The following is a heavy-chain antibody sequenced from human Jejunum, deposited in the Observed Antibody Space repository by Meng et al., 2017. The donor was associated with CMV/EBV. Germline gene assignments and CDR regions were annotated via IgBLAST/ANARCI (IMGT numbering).Heavy chain of an antibody. CDR2: IRSDGSNQ. CDR1: GFIFSSYA. CDR3: AKASTPPKFHIDF. J-gene: IGHJ4*02. V-gene: IGHV3-30*02. Sequence: SGFIFSSYAMHWVRQAPGKGLEWVAFIRSDGSNQYYANSVKGRFTISRDTSRNTLYLQMNSLRPEDTAVYYCAKASTPPKFHIDFWGQGTLVTVSS. D-gene: IGHD2-15*01.